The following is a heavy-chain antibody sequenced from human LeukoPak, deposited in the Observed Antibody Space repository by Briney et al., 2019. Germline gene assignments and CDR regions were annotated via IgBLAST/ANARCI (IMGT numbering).Heavy chain of an antibody. J-gene: IGHJ4*02. Sequence: GGSLRLSCVASGFTFSNYAMSWVRQPPGKGQQWVSGISASGGSTYYADSVKGRFSMSRDNSKNMLFLQMNTLRAEDTAIYYCAKVSDSSGWYYDYWGQGTRVTVSS. CDR1: GFTFSNYA. CDR3: AKVSDSSGWYYDY. CDR2: ISASGGST. V-gene: IGHV3-23*01. D-gene: IGHD6-19*01.